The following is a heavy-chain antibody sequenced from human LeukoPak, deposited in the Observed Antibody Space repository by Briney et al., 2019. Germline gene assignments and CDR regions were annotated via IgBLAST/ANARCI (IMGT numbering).Heavy chain of an antibody. J-gene: IGHJ4*02. Sequence: AGGSLTLSCAASGFTVSSNYMSWVRQPPGKGLEWVSVIYSGGSTYYADSVKGGFTISRDNSKNTLYLQMNSLRAEDTAVYYCARGLVDYYFDYWGQGTLVTVSS. CDR3: ARGLVDYYFDY. CDR2: IYSGGST. V-gene: IGHV3-53*01. D-gene: IGHD1-26*01. CDR1: GFTVSSNY.